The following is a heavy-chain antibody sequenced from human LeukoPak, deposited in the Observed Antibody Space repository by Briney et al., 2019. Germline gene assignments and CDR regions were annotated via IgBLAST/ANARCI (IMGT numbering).Heavy chain of an antibody. V-gene: IGHV1-69*01. D-gene: IGHD1-26*01. J-gene: IGHJ4*02. CDR1: GGTFNSYA. CDR2: IIPIFGTA. CDR3: AVGGRLRHFDY. Sequence: SVKVSCKASGGTFNSYAISWVRQAPGQGLEWMGGIIPIFGTANYAQKFQGRVTITADESTSTAYMELSSLRSEDTAVYYCAVGGRLRHFDYWGQGTLVTVSS.